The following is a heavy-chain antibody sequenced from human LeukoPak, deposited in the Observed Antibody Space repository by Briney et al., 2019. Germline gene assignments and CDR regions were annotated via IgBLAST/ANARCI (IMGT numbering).Heavy chain of an antibody. J-gene: IGHJ1*01. CDR2: IRYDGSNK. CDR3: ARGYYDSSGFVGFQH. CDR1: GFTFSSYG. D-gene: IGHD3-22*01. Sequence: PGGSLRLSCAASGFTFSSYGMHWVRQAPGKGLEWAAFIRYDGSNKYYADSVKGRFTISRDNSKNTLYLQVNSLRAEDTAVYYCARGYYDSSGFVGFQHWGQGTLVTVSS. V-gene: IGHV3-30*02.